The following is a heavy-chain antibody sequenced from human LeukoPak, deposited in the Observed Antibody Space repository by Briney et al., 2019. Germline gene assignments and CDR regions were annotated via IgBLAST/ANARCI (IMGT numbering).Heavy chain of an antibody. CDR1: GFTFSNFW. J-gene: IGHJ4*02. Sequence: GGSLRLSCAASGFTFSNFWMSWVRQAPGKGLEWVANIRQDGNEKYYVDSLKGRFTISRDNAKNSVYLQMSSLRAEDTAVYYCATNRDWRFDYWGQGTLVTVSS. CDR3: ATNRDWRFDY. CDR2: IRQDGNEK. V-gene: IGHV3-7*01. D-gene: IGHD3-9*01.